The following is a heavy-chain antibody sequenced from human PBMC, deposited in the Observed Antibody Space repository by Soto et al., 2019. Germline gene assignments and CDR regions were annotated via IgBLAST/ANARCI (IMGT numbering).Heavy chain of an antibody. V-gene: IGHV1-46*01. J-gene: IGHJ6*02. CDR2: INPSVGST. CDR1: AYTFTTYY. CDR3: ARSSTTTRYYYGMDV. Sequence: ASVKVSCKASAYTFTTYYMHLVRHAPGPGLEWMGIINPSVGSTSYAQKFQGRVSMTRDTSTSTFYMDLNSLRSEDTAVYYCARSSTTTRYYYGMDVWGQGTTVTVYS. D-gene: IGHD1-26*01.